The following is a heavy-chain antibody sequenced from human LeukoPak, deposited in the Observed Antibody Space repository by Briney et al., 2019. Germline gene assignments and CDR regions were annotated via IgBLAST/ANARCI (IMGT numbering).Heavy chain of an antibody. CDR2: IYYSGST. CDR3: ARHGSKYGSGSPFDY. CDR1: GGSISSYY. V-gene: IGHV4-59*08. Sequence: SETLSLTCTVSGGSISSYYWSWVRQPPGKGLEWIGYIYYSGSTNYNPSLKSRVTISVDTSKNQFSLKLSSVTAADTAVYYCARHGSKYGSGSPFDYWGQGTLVTVSS. D-gene: IGHD3-10*01. J-gene: IGHJ4*02.